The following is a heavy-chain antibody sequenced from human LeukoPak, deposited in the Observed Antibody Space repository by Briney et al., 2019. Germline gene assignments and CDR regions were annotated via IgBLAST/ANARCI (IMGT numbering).Heavy chain of an antibody. Sequence: GGSLRLSCAASGFTFSSYAMSWVRQAPGKGLEWVANIKQDGSEKYYVDSVKGRFTISRDNAKNSLYLQMNSLRAEDTAVYYCARTITMIVYDAFDIWGQGTMVTASS. CDR3: ARTITMIVYDAFDI. J-gene: IGHJ3*02. CDR2: IKQDGSEK. V-gene: IGHV3-7*01. CDR1: GFTFSSYA. D-gene: IGHD3-22*01.